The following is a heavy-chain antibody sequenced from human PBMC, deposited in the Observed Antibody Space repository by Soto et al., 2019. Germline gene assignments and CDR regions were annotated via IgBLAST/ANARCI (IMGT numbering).Heavy chain of an antibody. CDR2: IWYDGNKK. CDR3: VRGGGGGLFEY. D-gene: IGHD2-21*01. Sequence: GGSLRLSCAASGFSFSSSGMHWVRQAPGKGLEWVAVIWYDGNKKYYGDSVRGRFTISRDNSKNTLYLEMNSLRAEDTAVYFCVRGGGGGLFEYWGQGALVTVSS. V-gene: IGHV3-33*01. CDR1: GFSFSSSG. J-gene: IGHJ4*02.